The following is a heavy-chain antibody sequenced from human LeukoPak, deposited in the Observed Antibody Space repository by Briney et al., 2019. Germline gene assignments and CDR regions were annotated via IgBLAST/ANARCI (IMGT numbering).Heavy chain of an antibody. V-gene: IGHV3-21*04. CDR3: ARAGNIRFDY. Sequence: GGSLRLSCVASGFTFSSYSMNWVRQAPGKGLEWVSSISSSSSYIYYADSVKGRFTISRDNAKNSLYLQMNSLRAEDTAVYYCARAGNIRFDYWGQGTLVTVSS. CDR2: ISSSSSYI. D-gene: IGHD2/OR15-2a*01. J-gene: IGHJ4*02. CDR1: GFTFSSYS.